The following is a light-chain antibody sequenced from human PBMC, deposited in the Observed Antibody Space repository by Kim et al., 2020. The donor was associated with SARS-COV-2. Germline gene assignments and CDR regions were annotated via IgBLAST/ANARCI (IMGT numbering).Light chain of an antibody. CDR1: ESLVDGQGYQY. J-gene: IGKJ3*01. CDR3: MQAKHIPRT. CDR2: LAH. Sequence: PVALSCKSNESLVDGQGYQYLDGYLQKPGQAPHRLISLAHKRAYGVSDRFSASGSGTDFTLKISKVEGVDVGVYYCMQAKHIPRTFGPGTRVDIK. V-gene: IGKV2-28*01.